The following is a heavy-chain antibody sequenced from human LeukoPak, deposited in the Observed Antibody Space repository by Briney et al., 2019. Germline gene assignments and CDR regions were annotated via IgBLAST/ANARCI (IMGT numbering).Heavy chain of an antibody. CDR2: IKPSGGRT. V-gene: IGHV1-46*01. J-gene: IGHJ3*02. CDR1: VYTFTSCY. Sequence: ASVTVSFKGSVYTFTSCYMHWVRQPPPQGLEWVGIIKPSGGRTSYAQKFRGRVTMTRDTSTSTVYMELSSLSSEDTAVYYCARDESSSSWEDGGDAFDIWGQGTKVTVSP. D-gene: IGHD6-13*01. CDR3: ARDESSSSWEDGGDAFDI.